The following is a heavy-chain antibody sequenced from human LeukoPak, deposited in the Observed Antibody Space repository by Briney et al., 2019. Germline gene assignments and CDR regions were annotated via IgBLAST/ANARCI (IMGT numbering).Heavy chain of an antibody. CDR2: ISYDGSNK. CDR3: AKGAPLYYYDSSGYPLDY. V-gene: IGHV3-30*18. D-gene: IGHD3-22*01. Sequence: GGSLRLSCAASGFTFSSYGMHWVRQAPGKGLEWVAVISYDGSNKYYADSVKGRFTISRDNSKNTLYLQMNSLRAEDTAVYYCAKGAPLYYYDSSGYPLDYWGQGTLVTVSS. J-gene: IGHJ4*02. CDR1: GFTFSSYG.